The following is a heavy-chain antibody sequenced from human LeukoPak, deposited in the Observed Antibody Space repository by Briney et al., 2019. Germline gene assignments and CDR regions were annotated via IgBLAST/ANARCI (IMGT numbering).Heavy chain of an antibody. J-gene: IGHJ4*02. CDR2: IKPDGSEH. V-gene: IGHV3-7*01. CDR3: ARHGPHNFDY. CDR1: GFIFSNYW. Sequence: GGSLRLSCAAYGFIFSNYWMAWVRQAQGKGLEWVANIKPDGSEHYYVDSVKGRFTISRDNAKNSLDLQMNSLRAEDTAVYYCARHGPHNFDYWGQGTLVTVSS.